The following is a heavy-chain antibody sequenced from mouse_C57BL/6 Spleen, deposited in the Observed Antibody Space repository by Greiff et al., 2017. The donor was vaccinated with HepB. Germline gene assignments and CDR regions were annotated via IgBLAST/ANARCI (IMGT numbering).Heavy chain of an antibody. CDR1: GYTFTSYG. CDR3: ARGPDSSGYGRVFDY. Sequence: QVQLQQSGAELARPGASVKLSCKASGYTFTSYGISWVKQRTGQGLEWIGEIYPRSGNTYYNEKFKGKATLTADKSSSTAYMELRSLTSEDSAVYFCARGPDSSGYGRVFDYWGQGTTLTVSS. V-gene: IGHV1-81*01. CDR2: IYPRSGNT. D-gene: IGHD3-2*02. J-gene: IGHJ2*01.